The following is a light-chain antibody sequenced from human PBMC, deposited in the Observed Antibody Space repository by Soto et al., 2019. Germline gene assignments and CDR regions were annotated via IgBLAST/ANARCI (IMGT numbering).Light chain of an antibody. J-gene: IGKJ3*01. V-gene: IGKV3-11*01. CDR2: GIS. Sequence: EIVMTQSPATLSVSPGETAALSCRASQSLTSYLAWYQQKPDQAPRLLIYGISTRATDIPARFSGSGSGTDFTLTISSLEPEDFAVYYCQQRSNWPPTFGPGTKVDIK. CDR3: QQRSNWPPT. CDR1: QSLTSY.